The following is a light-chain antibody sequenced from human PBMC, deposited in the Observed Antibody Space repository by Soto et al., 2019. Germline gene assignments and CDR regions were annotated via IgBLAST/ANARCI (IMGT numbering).Light chain of an antibody. CDR1: QSISSW. J-gene: IGKJ5*01. V-gene: IGKV1-5*03. CDR3: QQYNGLIT. Sequence: DIQMTQYPSTLSASVGDRFTITCRASQSISSWLAWYQQKPGKAPKLLIYKASSLKSEFPSRFSGSGSGTEFTLTISSLQPDDFATYYCQQYNGLITFGQGTRLDIK. CDR2: KAS.